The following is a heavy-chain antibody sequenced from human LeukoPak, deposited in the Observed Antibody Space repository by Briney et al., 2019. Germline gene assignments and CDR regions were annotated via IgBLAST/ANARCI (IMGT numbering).Heavy chain of an antibody. CDR3: ARFREYYYSGGDFDL. CDR2: ISAYNGNT. Sequence: ASVKVSCKASGYTFSSYGISWVRQAPGQGLEWMGWISAYNGNTNYAQKLQGRVTMTTDTSTSTAYMELRSLRSDDTAVYYCARFREYYYSGGDFDLWGRGTLVTVSS. D-gene: IGHD3-10*01. CDR1: GYTFSSYG. J-gene: IGHJ2*01. V-gene: IGHV1-18*01.